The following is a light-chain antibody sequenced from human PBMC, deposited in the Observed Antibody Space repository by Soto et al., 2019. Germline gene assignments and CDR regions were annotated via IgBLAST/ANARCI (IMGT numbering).Light chain of an antibody. V-gene: IGKV1-5*01. CDR1: QSIITW. CDR3: QQYHIYPLT. Sequence: DIQMTQSPSTLPASVGDRVTITCRASQSIITWLAWFQPAPGKAPKILISDASSLKSGVPSRFSGSGSGTEFTLTISSLQPDDFATYYCQQYHIYPLTFGGGTKVEI. J-gene: IGKJ4*01. CDR2: DAS.